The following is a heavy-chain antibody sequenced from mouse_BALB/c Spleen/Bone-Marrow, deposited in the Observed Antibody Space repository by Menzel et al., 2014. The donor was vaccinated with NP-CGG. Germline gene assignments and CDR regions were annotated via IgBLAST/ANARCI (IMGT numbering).Heavy chain of an antibody. CDR1: GFSLTVYG. J-gene: IGHJ2*01. V-gene: IGHV2-6-7*01. CDR2: IWGDGIT. CDR3: AREGNYFDY. Sequence: VKVVESGPGLVAPSQSLSITCTVSGFSLTVYGVNWVRQPPGKGLEWLGMIWGDGITDYNSAFKSRLSISKDDSKSQVFLKMNSLQTDDTAEYYCAREGNYFDYWGQGTTLTVSS.